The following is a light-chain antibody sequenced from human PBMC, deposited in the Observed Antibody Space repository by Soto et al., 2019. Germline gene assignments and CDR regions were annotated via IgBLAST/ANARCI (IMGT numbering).Light chain of an antibody. J-gene: IGLJ1*01. CDR3: CSYAGSSTYV. CDR1: SRDVGSYNL. V-gene: IGLV2-23*01. CDR2: EGS. Sequence: QSALTQPASLSGSTGQSITISCTGTSRDVGSYNLVSWYQQHPGKAPKLMIYEGSKRPSGVSNRFSGSKSGNTASLTISGLQAEDEADYYCCSYAGSSTYVFGTGTKLTVL.